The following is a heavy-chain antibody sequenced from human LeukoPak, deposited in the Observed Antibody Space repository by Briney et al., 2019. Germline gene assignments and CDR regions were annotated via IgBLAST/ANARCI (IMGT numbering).Heavy chain of an antibody. J-gene: IGHJ4*02. CDR2: ISGSGGST. V-gene: IGHV3-23*01. CDR1: GFTFSSYA. CDR3: AGQDYDFWSGWIDY. Sequence: PGGSLRLSCAASGFTFSSYAMSWVRQAPGKGLEWVSAISGSGGSTYYADSVKGRFTISRDNSKNTLYLQMNSLRAEDTAVYYCAGQDYDFWSGWIDYWGQGILVTVSS. D-gene: IGHD3-3*01.